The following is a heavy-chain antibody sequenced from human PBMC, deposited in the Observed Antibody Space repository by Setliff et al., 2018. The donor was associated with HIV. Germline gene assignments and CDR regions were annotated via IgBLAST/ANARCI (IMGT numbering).Heavy chain of an antibody. CDR1: GGSFSGYY. J-gene: IGHJ4*02. D-gene: IGHD5-12*01. CDR3: ARRSGYAEDY. V-gene: IGHV4-34*12. Sequence: SETLSLTCAVYGGSFSGYYWNWIRQPPGKGLEWIGEIIHSGGTNYNPSLKSRVTMSVDTSKNQFSLKLSSVTAADTAVYYCARRSGYAEDYWGQGTLVTVSS. CDR2: IIHSGGT.